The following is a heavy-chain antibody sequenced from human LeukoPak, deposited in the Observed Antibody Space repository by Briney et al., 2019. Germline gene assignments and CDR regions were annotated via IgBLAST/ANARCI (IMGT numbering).Heavy chain of an antibody. V-gene: IGHV4-34*01. CDR3: AGSSWIHYYYYGMDV. CDR1: GGSFSGYY. J-gene: IGHJ6*02. D-gene: IGHD6-13*01. Sequence: SETLSLTCAVYGGSFSGYYWSWIRQPPGKGLEWIWEINHSGSTNYNPSLKSRVTISVDTSKNQFSLKLSSVTAADTAVYYCAGSSWIHYYYYGMDVWGQGTTVTVSS. CDR2: INHSGST.